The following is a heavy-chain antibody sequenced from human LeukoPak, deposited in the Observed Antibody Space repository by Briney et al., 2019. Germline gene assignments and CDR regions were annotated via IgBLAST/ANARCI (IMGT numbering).Heavy chain of an antibody. CDR3: AREGYCSSTSCFYFDY. D-gene: IGHD2-2*01. CDR2: ISAYNGNT. Sequence: ASVKVSCKASGYTFTSYGISWVRQAPGQGLEWMGWISAYNGNTNYAQKLQGRVTMTTDTSTSTAYKELRSLRSDDTAVYYCAREGYCSSTSCFYFDYWGQGTLVTVSS. J-gene: IGHJ4*02. V-gene: IGHV1-18*01. CDR1: GYTFTSYG.